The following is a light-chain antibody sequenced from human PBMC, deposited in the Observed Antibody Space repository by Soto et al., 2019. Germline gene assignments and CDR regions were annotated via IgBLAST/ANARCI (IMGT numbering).Light chain of an antibody. V-gene: IGKV1-5*01. CDR2: DAS. CDR1: QSVSSW. Sequence: DIQMTQSPFTLSASVRDRVTITCRASQSVSSWLAWYQQKPGKAPKVLIYDASSLESGVPSRFSGSGSGTEFTLTVSSLQPDDFATYYCQQYNRYWTFGQGTKV. CDR3: QQYNRYWT. J-gene: IGKJ1*01.